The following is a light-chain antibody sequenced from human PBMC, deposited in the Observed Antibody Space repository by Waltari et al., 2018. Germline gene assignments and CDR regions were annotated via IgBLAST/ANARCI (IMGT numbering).Light chain of an antibody. Sequence: QSALTQPASVSGSPGQSITISCTGTSSDVGSYNLVSWYQQHPGQAPKLMIYEGSKRPSGVSNRFSDSKSGNTASLTISGLQAEDEADYYCCSYAGGSTYVFGTGTKVTVL. V-gene: IGLV2-23*01. CDR1: SSDVGSYNL. CDR3: CSYAGGSTYV. CDR2: EGS. J-gene: IGLJ1*01.